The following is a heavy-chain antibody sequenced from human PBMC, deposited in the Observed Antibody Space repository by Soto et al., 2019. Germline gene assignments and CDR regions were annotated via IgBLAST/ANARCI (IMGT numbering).Heavy chain of an antibody. J-gene: IGHJ6*01. V-gene: IGHV2-70*20. CDR1: GFSLNTRGMS. CDR3: ARVVVSGSFLFYY. Sequence: GSGPTLVNPTQTLILTCTFSGFSLNTRGMSVSWVRQSPGKALEWLALLDWEDDSYFSTSLKTGLSVSGDPSKNQVVLTMTNVNPVETGTYFCARVVVSGSFLFYY. CDR2: LDWEDDS. D-gene: IGHD3-10*01.